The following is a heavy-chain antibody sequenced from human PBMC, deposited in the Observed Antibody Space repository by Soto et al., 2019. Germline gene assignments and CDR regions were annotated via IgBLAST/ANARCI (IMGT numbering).Heavy chain of an antibody. Sequence: LETLSLTCTVSGGSISSSSYYWGWIRQPPGKGLEWIGSIYYSGSTYYNPSLKSRVTISVDTSKNQFSLKLSSVTAADTAVYYCARHDYVWGSYRYRFDYWGQGTLVTVSS. D-gene: IGHD3-16*02. J-gene: IGHJ4*02. CDR1: GGSISSSSYY. CDR3: ARHDYVWGSYRYRFDY. CDR2: IYYSGST. V-gene: IGHV4-39*01.